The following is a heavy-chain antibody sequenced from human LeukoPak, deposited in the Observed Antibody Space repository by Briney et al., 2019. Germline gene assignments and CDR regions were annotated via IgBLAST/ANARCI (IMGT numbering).Heavy chain of an antibody. J-gene: IGHJ6*03. D-gene: IGHD6-6*01. Sequence: PGGSLRLSCAASGFTFSSYAMHWVRQAPGKGLEWVAVISYDGSNKYYADSVKGRFTISRDNSKNTLYLQMNSLRAEDTAVYYCARDSSSSLWGYMDVWDKGTTVTVSS. V-gene: IGHV3-30-3*01. CDR3: ARDSSSSLWGYMDV. CDR1: GFTFSSYA. CDR2: ISYDGSNK.